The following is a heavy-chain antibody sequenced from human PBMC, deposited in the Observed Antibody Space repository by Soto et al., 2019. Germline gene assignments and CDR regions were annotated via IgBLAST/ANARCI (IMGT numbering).Heavy chain of an antibody. CDR1: GFSLRTTGVG. CDR3: DNTWGLPFDY. V-gene: IGHV2-5*01. J-gene: IGHJ4*02. D-gene: IGHD3-16*01. CDR2: IYWNDEK. Sequence: QITLKESGPPLVEPTQTLTLTCTYSGFSLRTTGVGVGWIRQPPGKALEWLGIIYWNDEKRYSPSLKNRFTLPSDIAKSQVVLTMTNMDPVDTATDYCDNTWGLPFDYWGQGTLVIVSS.